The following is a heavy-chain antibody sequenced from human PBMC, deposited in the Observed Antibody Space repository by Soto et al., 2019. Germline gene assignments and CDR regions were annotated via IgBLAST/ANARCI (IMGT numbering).Heavy chain of an antibody. CDR3: ARESIAVAVDY. J-gene: IGHJ4*02. D-gene: IGHD6-19*01. CDR1: GFTFSSYS. V-gene: IGHV3-48*01. CDR2: ISSSSSTI. Sequence: GGSLRLSCAASGFTFSSYSMNWVRQAPGKGLEWVSYISSSSSTIYYADSVKGRFTISRDNSKNTLYLQMNSLRAEDTAVYYCARESIAVAVDYWGQGTLVTVSS.